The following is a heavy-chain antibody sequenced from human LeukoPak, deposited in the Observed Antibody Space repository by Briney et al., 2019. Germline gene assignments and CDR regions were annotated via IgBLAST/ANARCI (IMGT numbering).Heavy chain of an antibody. D-gene: IGHD3-10*01. V-gene: IGHV1-2*02. CDR1: GYTFTGYY. CDR2: INPNSGGT. Sequence: ASVKVSCKASGYTFTGYYMHWVRQAPGQGLEWMGWINPNSGGTNYAQKFQGRVTMTRDTSISTAYMELSRLRSDDTAVYYCARDMDGSGSYDGDYWGQGTLVTVSS. CDR3: ARDMDGSGSYDGDY. J-gene: IGHJ4*02.